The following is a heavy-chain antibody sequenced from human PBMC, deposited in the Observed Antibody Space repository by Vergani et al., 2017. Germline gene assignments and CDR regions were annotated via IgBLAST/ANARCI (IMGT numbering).Heavy chain of an antibody. CDR1: GYSISSGSF. Sequence: QVQLQESGPRLVKPSETLSLICSVSGYSISSGSFWGWIRQSPGKGLEWLGTIDRTGRTHLSPSLKSRLTISVDTTKNQFSLRLTSATAADTAVYYCARGRGYCSSTSCYAQDEEYYYYGMDVWGQGTTVTVSS. CDR2: IDRTGRT. V-gene: IGHV4-38-2*02. D-gene: IGHD2-2*01. J-gene: IGHJ6*02. CDR3: ARGRGYCSSTSCYAQDEEYYYYGMDV.